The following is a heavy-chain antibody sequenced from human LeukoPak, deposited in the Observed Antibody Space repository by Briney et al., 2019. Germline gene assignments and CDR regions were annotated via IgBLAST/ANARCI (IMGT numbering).Heavy chain of an antibody. CDR2: INHSGST. CDR3: ARGRVPELVRRDGYNVFDY. D-gene: IGHD5-24*01. J-gene: IGHJ4*02. CDR1: GGSFSGYY. V-gene: IGHV4-34*01. Sequence: PSETLSLTXAVCGGSFSGYYWSWIRQPPGKGLEWIGEINHSGSTNYNPSLKSRVTISVDTSKNQFSLKLSSVTAADTAVYYCARGRVPELVRRDGYNVFDYWGQGTLVTVSS.